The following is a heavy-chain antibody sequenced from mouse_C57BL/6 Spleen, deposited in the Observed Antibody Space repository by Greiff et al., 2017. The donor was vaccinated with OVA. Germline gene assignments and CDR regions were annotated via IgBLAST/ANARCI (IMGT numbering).Heavy chain of an antibody. J-gene: IGHJ2*01. D-gene: IGHD1-1*01. CDR1: GYTFTSYW. V-gene: IGHV1-50*01. Sequence: QVQLQQPGAELVKPGASVKLSCKASGYTFTSYWMQWVKQRPGQGLEWIGEIDPSDSYTNYNQKIKGKATLTVDTSSSTAYMQISSLTSEDSAVYYCASGIYYGSSFFDYWGQGTTLTVSS. CDR2: IDPSDSYT. CDR3: ASGIYYGSSFFDY.